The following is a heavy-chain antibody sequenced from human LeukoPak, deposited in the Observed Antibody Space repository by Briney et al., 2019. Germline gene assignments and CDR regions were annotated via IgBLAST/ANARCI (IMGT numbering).Heavy chain of an antibody. V-gene: IGHV4-34*01. Sequence: SETLSLTCSVYGGSFSGYYWSWIRQPPGKGLQWIGEINHSGSTNYNPSLKSRVTISVDTSKNQFSLRLSSVTAADTALYFCARRAGLHSLDYWDQGTLVTVSS. J-gene: IGHJ4*02. CDR3: ARRAGLHSLDY. CDR2: INHSGST. D-gene: IGHD5/OR15-5a*01. CDR1: GGSFSGYY.